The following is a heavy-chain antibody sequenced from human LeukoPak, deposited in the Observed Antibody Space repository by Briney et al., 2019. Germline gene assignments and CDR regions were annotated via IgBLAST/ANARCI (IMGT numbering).Heavy chain of an antibody. CDR1: GFTFEIYW. J-gene: IGHJ4*02. V-gene: IGHV3-7*02. CDR2: IRKDGSEK. D-gene: IGHD3-10*01. CDR3: ASEVFGSGSSTDDY. Sequence: GGSLRLSCAASGFTFEIYWMSWVRQAPGKGLEWVANIRKDGSEKNYVDSVKGRFTISRDNAKNSLYLQMNSLRADDTALYYCASEVFGSGSSTDDYWGQGTLVTVSS.